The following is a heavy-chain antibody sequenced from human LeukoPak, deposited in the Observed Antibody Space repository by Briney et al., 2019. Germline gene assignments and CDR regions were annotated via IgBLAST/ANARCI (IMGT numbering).Heavy chain of an antibody. J-gene: IGHJ6*02. D-gene: IGHD2-2*02. Sequence: SETLSLTCAVYGGSFSGYYWSWIRQPPGKGLEWIGEINHSGSTNYNPSLKGRVTISVDTSKNQFSLKLSSVTAADTAVYYCARDCSSTSCYNGMDVWGQGTTVTVSS. CDR2: INHSGST. V-gene: IGHV4-34*09. CDR3: ARDCSSTSCYNGMDV. CDR1: GGSFSGYY.